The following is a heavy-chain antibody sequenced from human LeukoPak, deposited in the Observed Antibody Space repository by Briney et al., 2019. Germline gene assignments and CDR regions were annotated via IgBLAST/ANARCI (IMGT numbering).Heavy chain of an antibody. Sequence: ASVKVSCKASGYTFTSYGISWVRQAPGQGLEWMGWISAYNGNTNYAQKLQGRVTMTTDTSTSTVYMELRSLRSDDTALYYCARDPMVRGIMVAFDIWGQGTMVTVSS. CDR2: ISAYNGNT. D-gene: IGHD3-10*01. V-gene: IGHV1-18*01. J-gene: IGHJ3*02. CDR3: ARDPMVRGIMVAFDI. CDR1: GYTFTSYG.